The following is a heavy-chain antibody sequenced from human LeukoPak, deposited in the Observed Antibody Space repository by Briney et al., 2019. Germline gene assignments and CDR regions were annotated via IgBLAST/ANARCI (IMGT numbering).Heavy chain of an antibody. D-gene: IGHD3-22*01. Sequence: ASVKVSCKVSGYTLTELSMHWVRQAPGKGLEWMGGFDPEDGETIYAQKFQGRVTMTEDTSTDTAYMELSGLRSEDTAVYYCATVLADYYDSSGYQWGQGTLVTVSS. CDR1: GYTLTELS. CDR3: ATVLADYYDSSGYQ. J-gene: IGHJ4*02. CDR2: FDPEDGET. V-gene: IGHV1-24*01.